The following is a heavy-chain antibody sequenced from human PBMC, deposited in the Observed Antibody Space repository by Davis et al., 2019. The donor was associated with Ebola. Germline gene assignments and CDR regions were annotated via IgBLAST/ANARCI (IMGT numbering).Heavy chain of an antibody. Sequence: GESLKISCAASGFTFSSYSMNWVRQAPGKGLEWVSSISSSSSYIYYADSVKGRFTISRDNANNSLYLQMNSLRAEDTAVYYCARDRGEHYDFWSGYHYGMDVWGQGTTVTVSS. V-gene: IGHV3-21*01. CDR1: GFTFSSYS. J-gene: IGHJ6*02. CDR2: ISSSSSYI. CDR3: ARDRGEHYDFWSGYHYGMDV. D-gene: IGHD3-3*01.